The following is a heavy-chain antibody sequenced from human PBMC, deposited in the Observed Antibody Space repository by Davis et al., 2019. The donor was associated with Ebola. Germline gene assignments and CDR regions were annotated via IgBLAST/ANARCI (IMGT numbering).Heavy chain of an antibody. Sequence: SETLSLTCTVSGGSITGYYWSWIRQPPGKGLEWIGEIKHSGSTNYNPSLKSRVTISVDTSKNQFSLKLSSVTAADTAVYYCARARSGWDEIDAFDIWGQGTMVTVSS. CDR2: IKHSGST. CDR3: ARARSGWDEIDAFDI. J-gene: IGHJ3*02. D-gene: IGHD6-19*01. CDR1: GGSITGYY. V-gene: IGHV4-34*01.